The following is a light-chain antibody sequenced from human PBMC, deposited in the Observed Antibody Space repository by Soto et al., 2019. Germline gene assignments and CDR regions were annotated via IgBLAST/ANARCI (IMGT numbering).Light chain of an antibody. Sequence: IQMTQAPSSLFRSLFDRVTITFRASQDISNYLAWYQQKPGKVPKLLIYAASTLQSGVPSRFSGSGSGTDFTLTINGLQSEDFATYYCQQYYISTLTFGGGSKVDIK. CDR1: QDISNY. CDR2: AAS. V-gene: IGKV1-8*01. CDR3: QQYYISTLT. J-gene: IGKJ4*01.